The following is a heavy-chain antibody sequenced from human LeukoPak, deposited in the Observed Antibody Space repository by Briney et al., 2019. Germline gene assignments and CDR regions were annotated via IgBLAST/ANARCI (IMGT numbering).Heavy chain of an antibody. D-gene: IGHD3-22*01. J-gene: IGHJ4*02. Sequence: GGSLRLSCAASGFTFSSYGMHWVRQAPGKGLEWVAVISYDGSNKYYADSVKGRFTISRDNSKNTLYLQMNSLRAEDTAVYYCAKAMGGYDSSGYLNLFFDYWGKGTLVTVSS. V-gene: IGHV3-30*18. CDR3: AKAMGGYDSSGYLNLFFDY. CDR1: GFTFSSYG. CDR2: ISYDGSNK.